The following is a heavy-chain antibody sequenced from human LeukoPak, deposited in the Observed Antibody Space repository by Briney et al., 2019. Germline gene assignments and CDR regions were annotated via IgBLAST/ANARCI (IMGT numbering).Heavy chain of an antibody. J-gene: IGHJ3*01. D-gene: IGHD1-26*01. CDR1: GFTFDDYA. CDR2: ISWNSGSI. V-gene: IGHV3-9*01. CDR3: ARDPTSSWETAFDL. Sequence: GGSLRLSCAASGFTFDDYAMHWVRHAPGKGLEWVSGISWNSGSIGYADSVKGRFTISRDNAKNSLYLQLSSLRAEDTAVYYCARDPTSSWETAFDLWGQGTMVTVSS.